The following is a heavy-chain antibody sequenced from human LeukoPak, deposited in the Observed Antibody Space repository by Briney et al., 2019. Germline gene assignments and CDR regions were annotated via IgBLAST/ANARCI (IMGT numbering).Heavy chain of an antibody. Sequence: GESLKISCKGSGYTFNTHWIGWVRQVPGKGLEWMGIIYPGDSNTRYSPSFQGQVTISVDKSITTAYLQWTTLKASDTAMYYCARAYCSGGGCLGSFDYWGHGTLVTVSS. CDR3: ARAYCSGGGCLGSFDY. V-gene: IGHV5-51*01. CDR1: GYTFNTHW. CDR2: IYPGDSNT. D-gene: IGHD2-15*01. J-gene: IGHJ4*01.